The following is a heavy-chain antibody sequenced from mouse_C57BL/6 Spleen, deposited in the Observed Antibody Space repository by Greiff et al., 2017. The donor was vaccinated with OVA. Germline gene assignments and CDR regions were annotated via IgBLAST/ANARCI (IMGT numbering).Heavy chain of an antibody. CDR1: GYTFTDYN. V-gene: IGHV1-22*01. D-gene: IGHD2-10*01. CDR2: INPNNGGT. J-gene: IGHJ2*01. Sequence: VQLKQSGPELVKPGASVKMSCKASGYTFTDYNMHWVKQSHGKSLEWIGYINPNNGGTSYNQKFKGKATLTVNKSSSTAYMELRSLTSEDSAVYYCARSYYGNYGYFDYWGQGTTLTVSS. CDR3: ARSYYGNYGYFDY.